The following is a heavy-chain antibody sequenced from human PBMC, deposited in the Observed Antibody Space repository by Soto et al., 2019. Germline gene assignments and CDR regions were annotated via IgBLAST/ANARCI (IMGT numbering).Heavy chain of an antibody. CDR1: GGSISSGDYY. Sequence: QVQLQESGPGLVKPSQTLSLTCTVSGGSISSGDYYWSWIRQHPEKGLEWIGYIYYSGTTYYNPSLKSRVSISVDTSENQFSLNLTSVTAADTAVYFCAREVRGTTVASTTLHFYYYYMDVWGEGTTVTVSS. CDR2: IYYSGTT. V-gene: IGHV4-31*03. D-gene: IGHD4-17*01. J-gene: IGHJ6*03. CDR3: AREVRGTTVASTTLHFYYYYMDV.